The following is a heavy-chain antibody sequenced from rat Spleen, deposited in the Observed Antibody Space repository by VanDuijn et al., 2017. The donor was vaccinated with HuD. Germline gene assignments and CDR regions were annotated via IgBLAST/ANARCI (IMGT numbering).Heavy chain of an antibody. D-gene: IGHD1-11*01. CDR3: AKDEGYGGPLFDY. Sequence: EVQLVESGGGLVQPGRSLKLSCAASGFTFSSFAMAWVRQAPKKGLEWVATITSGGSNTYYPDSVKGRFTISRDNAKSTLYLQMDSLRSEDTATYYCAKDEGYGGPLFDYWGQGVMVTVSS. CDR2: ITSGGSNT. J-gene: IGHJ2*01. CDR1: GFTFSSFA. V-gene: IGHV5-25*01.